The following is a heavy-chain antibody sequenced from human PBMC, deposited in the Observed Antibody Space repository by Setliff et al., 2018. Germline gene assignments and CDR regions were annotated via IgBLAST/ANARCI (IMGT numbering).Heavy chain of an antibody. Sequence: ASVKVSCKASGYTFATYYMHWVRQAPGQGLEWMGVINPSDGSTTYAQKFQGRVKMTRDTSTNTVYMQLSSLRSEDTAVYYCARESTAKNFWGEYSDYWGQGTLVTVSS. J-gene: IGHJ4*02. CDR3: ARESTAKNFWGEYSDY. D-gene: IGHD3-3*01. V-gene: IGHV1-46*01. CDR1: GYTFATYY. CDR2: INPSDGST.